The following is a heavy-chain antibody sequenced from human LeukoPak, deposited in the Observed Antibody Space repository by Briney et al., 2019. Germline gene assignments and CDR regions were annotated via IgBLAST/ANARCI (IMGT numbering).Heavy chain of an antibody. Sequence: ASVKVSCKASGYTFTSYGISWVRQAPGQGLEWMGWISAYNGNTNYAQKLQGRVTMTTDTSTSTAYMELRSLRSDDTGGYYCSRATGYCSSTSCPPYYYYYYMDVWGKGTTVTVSS. J-gene: IGHJ6*03. CDR1: GYTFTSYG. V-gene: IGHV1-18*01. D-gene: IGHD2-2*01. CDR2: ISAYNGNT. CDR3: SRATGYCSSTSCPPYYYYYYMDV.